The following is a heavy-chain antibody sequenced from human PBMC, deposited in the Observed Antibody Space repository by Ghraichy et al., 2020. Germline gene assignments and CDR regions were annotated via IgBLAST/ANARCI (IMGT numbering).Heavy chain of an antibody. D-gene: IGHD4-17*01. V-gene: IGHV3-23*01. CDR3: AKDEARYGDPIYFDY. CDR2: ISGSGGST. J-gene: IGHJ4*02. CDR1: GFTFSSYA. Sequence: GGSLRLSCAASGFTFSSYAMSWVRQAPGKGLEWVSAISGSGGSTYYADSVKGRFTISRDNSKNTLYLQMNSLRAEDTAVYYCAKDEARYGDPIYFDYWGQGTLVTVSS.